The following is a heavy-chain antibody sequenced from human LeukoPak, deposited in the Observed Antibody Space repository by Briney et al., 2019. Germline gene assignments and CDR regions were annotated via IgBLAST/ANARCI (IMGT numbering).Heavy chain of an antibody. Sequence: PGGSLRLSCAASGFTFSSYWMHWVRQAPGKGLVWVSRINSDESSTSYADSVKGRFTISRDNAKNTLYLQMNSLRAEDTAVCDCARGSGKGIEIWGQGTMVTVSS. CDR2: INSDESST. CDR3: ARGSGKGIEI. J-gene: IGHJ3*02. V-gene: IGHV3-74*01. CDR1: GFTFSSYW. D-gene: IGHD3-10*01.